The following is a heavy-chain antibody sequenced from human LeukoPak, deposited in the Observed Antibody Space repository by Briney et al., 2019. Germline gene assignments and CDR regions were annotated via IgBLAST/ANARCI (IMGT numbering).Heavy chain of an antibody. V-gene: IGHV3-23*01. Sequence: GRSLRLSCAASGFTFSSYAMSWVRQAPGKGLEWVSAISGSGGSTYYADSVKGRFTISRDNSKNTLYLQMNSLRAEDTAVYYCAKFTQEEYSSSDYWGQGTLVTVSS. CDR2: ISGSGGST. D-gene: IGHD5-18*01. CDR1: GFTFSSYA. CDR3: AKFTQEEYSSSDY. J-gene: IGHJ4*02.